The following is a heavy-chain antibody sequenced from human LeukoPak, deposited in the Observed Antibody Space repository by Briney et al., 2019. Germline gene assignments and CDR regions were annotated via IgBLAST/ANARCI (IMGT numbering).Heavy chain of an antibody. CDR3: TKIGGMAAANPQEWFDP. D-gene: IGHD6-13*01. J-gene: IGHJ5*02. CDR2: ISAYNGNT. Sequence: ASVKVSCKASGYTFSNYGISWVRQAPGQGLEWMGWISAYNGNTNYAQRLQDRVTMTTDTSTSTAYMELRSLRSDDTALYYCTKIGGMAAANPQEWFDPWGQGTLVTVSS. V-gene: IGHV1-18*04. CDR1: GYTFSNYG.